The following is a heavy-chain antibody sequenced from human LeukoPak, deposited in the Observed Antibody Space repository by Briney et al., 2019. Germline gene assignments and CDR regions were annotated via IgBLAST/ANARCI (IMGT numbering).Heavy chain of an antibody. J-gene: IGHJ4*02. Sequence: ASVKVSCKASGYTFTSYYMHWVRQAPGQGLEWMGIINPSGGSTNYAQKFQGRVTMTRDTSTSTMYMELSSLRSEDTAIYYCAREGVAGTGLDFWGQGTLVTVSS. CDR2: INPSGGST. CDR1: GYTFTSYY. V-gene: IGHV1-46*01. CDR3: AREGVAGTGLDF. D-gene: IGHD6-13*01.